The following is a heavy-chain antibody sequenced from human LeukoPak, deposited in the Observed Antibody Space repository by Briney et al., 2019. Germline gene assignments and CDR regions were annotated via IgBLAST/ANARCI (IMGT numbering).Heavy chain of an antibody. CDR1: GGSISSYY. D-gene: IGHD3-3*01. Sequence: SETLSLTCTVSGGSISSYYWSWIRQPPGKGLECIGYIYYSGTTNYNPSLKSRVTISVDTSKNQFSLKLSSVTAADTAVYYCARSRKHDFWSGYFDYWGQGTLVTVSS. V-gene: IGHV4-59*08. CDR3: ARSRKHDFWSGYFDY. J-gene: IGHJ4*02. CDR2: IYYSGTT.